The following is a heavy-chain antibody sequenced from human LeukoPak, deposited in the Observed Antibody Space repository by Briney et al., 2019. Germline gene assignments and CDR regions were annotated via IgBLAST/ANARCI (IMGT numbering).Heavy chain of an antibody. D-gene: IGHD4-17*01. CDR2: ISAYNGNT. CDR3: ATSMTTVTSAKDY. Sequence: ASVKVSCKASGYTFTSYGISWVRQAPGQGLEWMGWISAYNGNTNYAQKLQGRVTMTTDTSTSTAYMELSSLRSEDTAVYYCATSMTTVTSAKDYWGQGTLVTVSS. J-gene: IGHJ4*02. CDR1: GYTFTSYG. V-gene: IGHV1-18*01.